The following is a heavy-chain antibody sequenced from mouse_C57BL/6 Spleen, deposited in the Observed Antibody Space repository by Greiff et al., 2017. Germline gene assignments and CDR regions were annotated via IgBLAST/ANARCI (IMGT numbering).Heavy chain of an antibody. D-gene: IGHD2-13*01. V-gene: IGHV1-64*01. CDR2: IHPNSGST. J-gene: IGHJ1*03. CDR3: ARDGDIPLWYFDV. CDR1: GYTFTSYW. Sequence: QVQLKQSGAELVKPGASVKLSCKASGYTFTSYWMHWVKQRPGQGLEWIGMIHPNSGSTNYNEKFKSKATLTVDKSSSTAYMQLSSLTSEDSAVYDCARDGDIPLWYFDVWGTGTTVTVSS.